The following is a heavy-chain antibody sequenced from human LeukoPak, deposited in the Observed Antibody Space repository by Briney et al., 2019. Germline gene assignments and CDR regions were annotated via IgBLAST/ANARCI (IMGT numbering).Heavy chain of an antibody. CDR3: VRSNTVVVPAANFDY. V-gene: IGHV4-39*01. J-gene: IGHJ4*02. Sequence: PSETLSLTCTVSGGSISSSSYYWGWIRQPPGKGLEWIGSIYYSGSTYYNPSLKSRVTISVDTSKNQFSLKLSSVTAADTAVYYCVRSNTVVVPAANFDYWGQGTLVTVSS. CDR1: GGSISSSSYY. CDR2: IYYSGST. D-gene: IGHD2-2*01.